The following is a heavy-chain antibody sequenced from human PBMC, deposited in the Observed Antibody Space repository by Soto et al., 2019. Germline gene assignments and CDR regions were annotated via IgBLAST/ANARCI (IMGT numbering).Heavy chain of an antibody. Sequence: GAAVKVSCQASVGTFSSYAISWVRQAPGPGREWLGGVIPIFGTANYAQQLHGRVTITADESTSTAYMELSTLRSADTAVYYCARGGVPLYSGYDNNWFDPWGQGTLVTVSS. J-gene: IGHJ5*02. CDR2: VIPIFGTA. CDR1: VGTFSSYA. V-gene: IGHV1-69*13. D-gene: IGHD5-12*01. CDR3: ARGGVPLYSGYDNNWFDP.